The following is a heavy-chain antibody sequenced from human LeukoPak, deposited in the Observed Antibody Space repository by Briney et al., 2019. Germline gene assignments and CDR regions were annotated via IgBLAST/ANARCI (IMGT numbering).Heavy chain of an antibody. D-gene: IGHD3-3*01. CDR2: INPSGGST. Sequence: ASVKVSCKASGYTFTSYYMHWVRQAPGQGLEWMGIINPSGGSTSYAQKFQGRVTMTRDTSTSTVYMELSSLRSEDTAVYYCARGRLAEYYDFWSGYYDYYYGMDVWGQGTTVTVSS. J-gene: IGHJ6*02. CDR3: ARGRLAEYYDFWSGYYDYYYGMDV. CDR1: GYTFTSYY. V-gene: IGHV1-46*01.